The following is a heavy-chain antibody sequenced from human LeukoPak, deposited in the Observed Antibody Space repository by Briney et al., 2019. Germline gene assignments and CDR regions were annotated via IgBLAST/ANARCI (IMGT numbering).Heavy chain of an antibody. CDR3: ARDRTTVTTGYYGMDV. V-gene: IGHV1-2*02. J-gene: IGHJ6*02. Sequence: ASVKVSCKASGYTFNGYYMHWVRQAPGQGLEWMGWINPNTGVTNYAQKFQGRVTLTRDTSIITAYMELTRLRSDDTAMYYCARDRTTVTTGYYGMDVWGQGTTLTVSS. D-gene: IGHD4-17*01. CDR1: GYTFNGYY. CDR2: INPNTGVT.